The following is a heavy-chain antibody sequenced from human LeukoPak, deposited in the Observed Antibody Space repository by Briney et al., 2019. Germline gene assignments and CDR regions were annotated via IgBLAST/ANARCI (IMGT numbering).Heavy chain of an antibody. Sequence: GGSLRLSCAASGFTFSNSFMHWVRQAPGKGLVWVSRINSDGSSTNYADSVKGRFTISRDNAKNTLFLQMNRLRAEDSAVYYCSGGGSITVAGYWGQGTLVTVSS. CDR1: GFTFSNSF. CDR3: SGGGSITVAGY. V-gene: IGHV3-74*01. CDR2: INSDGSST. J-gene: IGHJ4*02. D-gene: IGHD3-10*01.